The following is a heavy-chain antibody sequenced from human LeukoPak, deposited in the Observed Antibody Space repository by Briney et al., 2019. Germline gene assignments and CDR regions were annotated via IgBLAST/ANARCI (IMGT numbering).Heavy chain of an antibody. J-gene: IGHJ5*02. CDR2: IYTSGST. CDR3: ARDPYSGSYYWFDP. CDR1: GGSISSYY. D-gene: IGHD1-26*01. V-gene: IGHV4-4*07. Sequence: SETLSLTCTVSGGSISSYYWSWIRQPAGKGLEWIGRIYTSGSTNYNPSLKSRATMSVDTSKNQFSLKLSSVTAADTAVYYCARDPYSGSYYWFDPWGQGTLVTVSS.